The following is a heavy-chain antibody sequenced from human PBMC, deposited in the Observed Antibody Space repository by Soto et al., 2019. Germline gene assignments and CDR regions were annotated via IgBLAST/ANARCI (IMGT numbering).Heavy chain of an antibody. Sequence: EVQLLESGGGLVQPGGSLRLSCVASGFPFSGYAMSWVRQAPGKGLVWVSAITATGVSIYYADSVRGGFTISRDNSKNTLYLQMSSLRAEDTARYYCAKDSIPYSISYDFDYWGRGALVTVSS. CDR2: ITATGVSI. CDR1: GFPFSGYA. D-gene: IGHD6-6*01. CDR3: AKDSIPYSISYDFDY. V-gene: IGHV3-23*01. J-gene: IGHJ4*02.